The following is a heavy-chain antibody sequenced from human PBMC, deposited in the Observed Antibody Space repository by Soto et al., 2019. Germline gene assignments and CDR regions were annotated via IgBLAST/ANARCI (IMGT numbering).Heavy chain of an antibody. V-gene: IGHV1-2*04. CDR1: GYTFTGYY. J-gene: IGHJ5*02. CDR3: ARSSGPAGEQQLFDWFDP. D-gene: IGHD6-13*01. Sequence: ASVKVSCKASGYTFTGYYMHWVRQAPGQGLEWMGWINPNSGGTNYAQKFQGWVTMTRDTSISTAYMELSRLRSDDTAVYYCARSSGPAGEQQLFDWFDPWGQGTLVTVSS. CDR2: INPNSGGT.